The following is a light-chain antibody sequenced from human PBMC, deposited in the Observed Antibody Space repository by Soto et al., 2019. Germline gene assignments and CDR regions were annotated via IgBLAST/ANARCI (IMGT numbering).Light chain of an antibody. CDR3: SSYTSSSTYV. CDR1: SSDVGAYTS. Sequence: QSVLTQPASVSGSPGQSITISCTGTSSDVGAYTSVSWYQQHPGKAPKLIIYEVSNRPPGISTRFSGSKSASTASLTISGLLAEDEADYYCSSYTSSSTYVFGTGTKVTVL. V-gene: IGLV2-14*01. CDR2: EVS. J-gene: IGLJ1*01.